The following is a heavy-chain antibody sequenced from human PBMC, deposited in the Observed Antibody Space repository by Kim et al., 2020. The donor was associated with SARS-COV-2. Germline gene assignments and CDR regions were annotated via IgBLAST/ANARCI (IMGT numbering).Heavy chain of an antibody. D-gene: IGHD3-3*01. J-gene: IGHJ6*02. Sequence: SETLSLTCAVYIGSFSGYRWSWVRQPPGKGLEWIGEINHSGATNYSPSLKSRVAITVDTATNEFTLKVNSVTAADTAVYFCARGWAGVVPSPVLGLGPYYEYYVMDVWGQGTMVTVSS. CDR1: IGSFSGYR. CDR2: INHSGAT. V-gene: IGHV4-34*01. CDR3: ARGWAGVVPSPVLGLGPYYEYYVMDV.